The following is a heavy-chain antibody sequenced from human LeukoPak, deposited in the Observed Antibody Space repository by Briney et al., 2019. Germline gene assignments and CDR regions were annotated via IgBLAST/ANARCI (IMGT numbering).Heavy chain of an antibody. CDR2: TYYRSKWYN. V-gene: IGHV6-1*01. CDR3: AREPYYDFWSGSRARIDY. D-gene: IGHD3-3*01. J-gene: IGHJ4*02. Sequence: SQTLSLTCAISGDSVSSNSAAWNWIRQSPSRGLEWLGRTYYRSKWYNDYAVSVKSRITINPDTSKNQFSLQLNSVTPEDTAVYYCAREPYYDFWSGSRARIDYWGQGTLVTVSS. CDR1: GDSVSSNSAA.